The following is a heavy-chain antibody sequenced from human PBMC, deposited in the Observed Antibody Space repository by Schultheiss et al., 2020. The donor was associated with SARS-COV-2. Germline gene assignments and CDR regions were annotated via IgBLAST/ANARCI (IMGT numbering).Heavy chain of an antibody. V-gene: IGHV4-61*10. CDR2: IYYSGST. Sequence: SQTLSLTCTVSGGSVSSGSYYWSWIRQPAGKGLEWIGYIYYSGSTHYNPSLESRVTMSVDTSKNQFSLKLSSVTAADTAMYYCARGRLIAMRFEFWGQGTLVTVSS. D-gene: IGHD2-21*01. CDR1: GGSVSSGSYY. J-gene: IGHJ4*02. CDR3: ARGRLIAMRFEF.